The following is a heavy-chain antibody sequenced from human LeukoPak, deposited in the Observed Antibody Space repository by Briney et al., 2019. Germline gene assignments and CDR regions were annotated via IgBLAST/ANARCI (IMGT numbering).Heavy chain of an antibody. CDR3: ASEVPRFDY. V-gene: IGHV3-30*04. CDR2: ISYDGSNK. J-gene: IGHJ4*02. CDR1: GFTFSSYA. Sequence: GGSLRLSCVASGFTFSSYAMHWVRQAPGKGLEWVAVISYDGSNKYYADSVKGRFTISRDNSKNTLYLQMNSLRAEDTAVYYCASEVPRFDYWGQGTLVTVSS.